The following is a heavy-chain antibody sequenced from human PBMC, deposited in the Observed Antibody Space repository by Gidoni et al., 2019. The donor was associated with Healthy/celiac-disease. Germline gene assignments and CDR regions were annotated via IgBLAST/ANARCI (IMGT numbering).Heavy chain of an antibody. Sequence: QVQLVESGGGVVQPGRSLRLSCAASGFTFSSTAMHWVSQAPGKGLDWVAFISYDGSNKYYADSVKGRFTISRDKSKNTLYLQMNSLRAEDTAVYYCARDRYSSSSSYYYYYYMDVWGKGTTVTVSS. CDR3: ARDRYSSSSSYYYYYYMDV. CDR1: GFTFSSTA. J-gene: IGHJ6*03. CDR2: ISYDGSNK. V-gene: IGHV3-30-3*01. D-gene: IGHD6-6*01.